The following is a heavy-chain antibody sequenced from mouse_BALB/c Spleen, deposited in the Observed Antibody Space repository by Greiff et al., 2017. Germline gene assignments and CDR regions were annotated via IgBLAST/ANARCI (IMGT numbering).Heavy chain of an antibody. CDR2: ISDGGSYT. D-gene: IGHD2-4*01. J-gene: IGHJ4*01. CDR1: GFTFSDYY. Sequence: EVMLVESGGGLVKPGGSLKLSCAASGFTFSDYYMYWVRQTPEKRLEWVATISDGGSYTYYPDSVKGRFTLSRDNAKNNLYLQMSSLKSEDTAMYYCARGFYDYAQYYAIDYWGQGTSVTVSS. V-gene: IGHV5-4*02. CDR3: ARGFYDYAQYYAIDY.